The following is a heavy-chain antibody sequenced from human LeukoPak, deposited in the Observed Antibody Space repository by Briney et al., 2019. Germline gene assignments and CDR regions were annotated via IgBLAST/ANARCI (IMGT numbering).Heavy chain of an antibody. J-gene: IGHJ3*02. D-gene: IGHD1-14*01. V-gene: IGHV4-34*01. CDR3: ARHLPEDAFDI. Sequence: TSETLSLTCAVYGGSFSGYYWSWIRQPPGKGLEWIGEINHSGSTNYNPSLKSRVTISVDTSKNQFSLKLSSVTAADTAVYYCARHLPEDAFDIWGQGTMVTVSS. CDR1: GGSFSGYY. CDR2: INHSGST.